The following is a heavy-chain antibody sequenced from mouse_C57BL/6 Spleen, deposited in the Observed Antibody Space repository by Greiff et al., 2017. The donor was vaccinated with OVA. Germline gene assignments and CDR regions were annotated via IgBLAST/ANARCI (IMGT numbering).Heavy chain of an antibody. D-gene: IGHD1-1*01. CDR2: IDPSDSYT. V-gene: IGHV1-69*01. CDR3: ARRGRGSSYDY. J-gene: IGHJ2*01. Sequence: QVQLQQPGAELVMPGASVKLSCKASGYTFTSYWMHWVKQRPGQGLEWIGEIDPSDSYTNYNQKFKGKSTLTVDKSSSTAYMQLSSLTSEDSAVYYCARRGRGSSYDYWGQGTTLTVSS. CDR1: GYTFTSYW.